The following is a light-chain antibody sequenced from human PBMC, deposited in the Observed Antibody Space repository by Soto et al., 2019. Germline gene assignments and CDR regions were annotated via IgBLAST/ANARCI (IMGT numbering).Light chain of an antibody. CDR1: QSTSTW. V-gene: IGKV1-5*03. CDR3: RQYGRYRT. CDR2: KAS. Sequence: DIQMTQSPSTLSASVGDRVTITFRASQSTSTWLAWYQHKPGKAPNLLIYKASSLESGVPSRFSGSGSGTEFTLTISSLQPDDVATYYCRQYGRYRTFGQGTKVEIK. J-gene: IGKJ1*01.